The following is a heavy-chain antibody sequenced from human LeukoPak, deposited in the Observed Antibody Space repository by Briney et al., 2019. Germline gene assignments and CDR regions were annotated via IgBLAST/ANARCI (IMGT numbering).Heavy chain of an antibody. CDR1: GYTFTSYG. CDR2: ISAYNGNT. J-gene: IGHJ3*02. D-gene: IGHD2-2*02. V-gene: IGHV1-18*01. CDR3: ARDSVDIVVVPAAIRGAFDI. Sequence: VASVKVSCKASGYTFTSYGIRWVRQAPGQGLEWMGWISAYNGNTNYAQKLQGRVTMTTDTSTSTAYMELSSLRSEDTAVYYCARDSVDIVVVPAAIRGAFDIWGQGTMVTVSS.